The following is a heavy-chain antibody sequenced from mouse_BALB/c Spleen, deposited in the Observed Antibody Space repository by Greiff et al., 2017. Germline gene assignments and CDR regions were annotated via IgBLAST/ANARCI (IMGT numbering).Heavy chain of an antibody. J-gene: IGHJ2*01. D-gene: IGHD2-1*01. CDR3: ARGRGGNYYFDY. V-gene: IGHV5-6-5*01. CDR1: GFTFSSYA. Sequence: EVMLVESGGGLVKPGGSLKLSCAASGFTFSSYAMSWVRQTPEKRLEWVASISSGGSTYYPDSVKGRFTISRDNARNILYLQMSSLRSEDTAMYYCARGRGGNYYFDYWGQGTTLTVSS. CDR2: ISSGGST.